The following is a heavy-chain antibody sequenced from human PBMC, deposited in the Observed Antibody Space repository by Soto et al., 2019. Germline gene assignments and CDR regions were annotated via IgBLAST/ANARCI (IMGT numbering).Heavy chain of an antibody. CDR2: IYYSGST. CDR1: GGSVSSGSYY. J-gene: IGHJ6*02. D-gene: IGHD6-19*01. V-gene: IGHV4-61*01. Sequence: QMQLQESGPGLVKPSETLSLTCTVSGGSVSSGSYYWSWIRQPSGRGLEWIGYIYYSGSTNYNPALQSRVTISVDTAKRPFSQKLSSVTAADTAMYDCARGIEGWYQGRYCYGRDVWGQGTTVTVSS. CDR3: ARGIEGWYQGRYCYGRDV.